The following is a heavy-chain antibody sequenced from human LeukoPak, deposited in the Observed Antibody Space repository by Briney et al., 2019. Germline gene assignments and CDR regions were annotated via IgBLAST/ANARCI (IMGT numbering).Heavy chain of an antibody. V-gene: IGHV4-4*07. CDR3: ARLTTSRPNYYYYGMDV. CDR1: GGSISSYY. Sequence: SETLSLTCTVPGGSISSYYWSWIRQPAGKGLEWIGRIYTSGSTNYNPSLKSRVTMSVDTSKNQFSLKLSSVTAADSAVYYCARLTTSRPNYYYYGMDVWGQGTTVTVSS. CDR2: IYTSGST. J-gene: IGHJ6*02. D-gene: IGHD4-11*01.